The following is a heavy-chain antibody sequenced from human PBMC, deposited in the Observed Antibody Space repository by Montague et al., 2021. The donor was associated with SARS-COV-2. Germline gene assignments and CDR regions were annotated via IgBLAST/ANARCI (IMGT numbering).Heavy chain of an antibody. V-gene: IGHV4-39*01. J-gene: IGHJ5*02. D-gene: IGHD2-8*01. CDR1: GGSISSPDYY. CDR3: ARQLPSYCTPNTCYPYDFDP. Sequence: SETLSLTCTVSGGSISSPDYYWGWIRQSPGKGLEWIGSNSYSGSTMYNPSLRSRVSISMDTSKNHFSLSLSSVTVADTAVYSCARQLPSYCTPNTCYPYDFDPWGQGALVTVSS. CDR2: NSYSGST.